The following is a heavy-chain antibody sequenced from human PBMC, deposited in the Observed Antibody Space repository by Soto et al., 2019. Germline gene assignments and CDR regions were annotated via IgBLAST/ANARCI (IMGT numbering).Heavy chain of an antibody. D-gene: IGHD5-18*01. J-gene: IGHJ4*02. Sequence: QVQLQESGPGLVKPSETLSLTCTVSGGSISSYYWSWIRQPPGKGLEWIGYIYYSGSTKYNPSLKSRVTISVDTSKNQCSLKLSSVTAADTAVYYCARGRGDTAMAWYYWGQGTLVTVSS. CDR2: IYYSGST. V-gene: IGHV4-59*01. CDR1: GGSISSYY. CDR3: ARGRGDTAMAWYY.